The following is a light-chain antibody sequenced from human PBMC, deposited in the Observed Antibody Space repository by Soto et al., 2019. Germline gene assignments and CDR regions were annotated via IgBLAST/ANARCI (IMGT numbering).Light chain of an antibody. CDR1: QGIAPY. J-gene: IGKJ4*01. CDR2: ATS. CDR3: QKNNSAPLT. Sequence: DVQMTQSPSSLSAFVGDRVTITCRASQGIAPYLAWFQQKPGKVPKLLIYATSTLQSVVPSRFSGSGSGTDFTLTISSLQPEDVATYYCQKNNSAPLTFGGGTKVEIK. V-gene: IGKV1-27*01.